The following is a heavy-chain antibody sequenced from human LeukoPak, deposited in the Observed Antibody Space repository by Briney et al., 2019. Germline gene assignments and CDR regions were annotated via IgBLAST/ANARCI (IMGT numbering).Heavy chain of an antibody. D-gene: IGHD2-2*01. J-gene: IGHJ6*03. CDR1: GGTFSSYT. CDR3: ARRGRIVVVPAAPQDYYYYMDV. Sequence: SVKVSCKASGGTFSSYTISWVRQAPGQGLEWMGRIIPILGIANYAQKFQGRVTITADESTSTAYMELSSLRSEDTAVYYCARRGRIVVVPAAPQDYYYYMDVWGKGTTVTVSS. CDR2: IIPILGIA. V-gene: IGHV1-69*02.